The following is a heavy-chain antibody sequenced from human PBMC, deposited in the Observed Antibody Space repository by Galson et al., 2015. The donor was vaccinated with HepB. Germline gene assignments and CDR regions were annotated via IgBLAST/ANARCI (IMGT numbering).Heavy chain of an antibody. V-gene: IGHV3-30*18. Sequence: SLRLSCAASGFTFSSYGMHWVRQAPGKGLEWVAVISYDGSNKYYADSVKGRFTISRDNSKNTLYLQMNSLRAEDTAVYYCAKVGGFVFWSGYRLGNDFDFDYWGQGTLVTVSS. CDR3: AKVGGFVFWSGYRLGNDFDFDY. D-gene: IGHD3-3*01. CDR2: ISYDGSNK. J-gene: IGHJ4*02. CDR1: GFTFSSYG.